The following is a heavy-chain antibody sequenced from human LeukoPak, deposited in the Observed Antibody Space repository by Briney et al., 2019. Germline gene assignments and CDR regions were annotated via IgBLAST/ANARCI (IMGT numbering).Heavy chain of an antibody. CDR3: ARGREYQLLYNWFDP. CDR1: GFTFSSYS. D-gene: IGHD2-2*02. J-gene: IGHJ5*02. Sequence: GGSLRLSCAASGFTFSSYSMNWVRQAPGKGLEWVSSISSSSSYIYYADSVKGRFTISRDNAKNSLYLQMNSLRAEDTAVYYCARGREYQLLYNWFDPWGQGTLVTVSS. CDR2: ISSSSSYI. V-gene: IGHV3-21*01.